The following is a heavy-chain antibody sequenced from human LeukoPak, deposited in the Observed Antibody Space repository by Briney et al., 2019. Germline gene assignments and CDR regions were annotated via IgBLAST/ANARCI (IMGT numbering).Heavy chain of an antibody. CDR3: ARDRKWELREFGY. Sequence: ASVKVSCKASGYTFTSYAMHWVRQAPGQRLEWMGWINAGNGNTKYSQKSQGRVTITRDTSASTAYMELSSLRSEDTAVYYCARDRKWELREFGYWGQGTLVTVSS. D-gene: IGHD1-26*01. CDR1: GYTFTSYA. CDR2: INAGNGNT. V-gene: IGHV1-3*01. J-gene: IGHJ4*02.